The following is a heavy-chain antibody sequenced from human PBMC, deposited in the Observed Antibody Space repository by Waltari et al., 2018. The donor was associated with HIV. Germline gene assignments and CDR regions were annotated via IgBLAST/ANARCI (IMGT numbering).Heavy chain of an antibody. CDR1: GGSISSSSYY. D-gene: IGHD2-2*01. V-gene: IGHV4-39*01. CDR3: ARHIICSSTSCLTQYGMDV. J-gene: IGHJ6*02. CDR2: IYYSGST. Sequence: QLQLQESGPGLVKPSETLSLTCTVSGGSISSSSYYWGWIRQPPGKGLEWIGSIYYSGSTYYNPSLESRVAISVDTSNNQFSLKLSYVTAADTAVYYCARHIICSSTSCLTQYGMDVWGQGTTVTVSS.